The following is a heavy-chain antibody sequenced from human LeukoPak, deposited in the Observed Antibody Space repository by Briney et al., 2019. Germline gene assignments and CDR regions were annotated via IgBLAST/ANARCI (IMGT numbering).Heavy chain of an antibody. J-gene: IGHJ4*02. CDR2: INSDGSST. CDR3: AKAVRTHPPADY. CDR1: GFSFSSYW. Sequence: PGGSLRLSCTASGFSFSSYWMHWVRQAPGKGLVWVSCINSDGSSTTYSDSVRGRFTISRDNAKHTLYLQMNSLRAEDTAVYYCAKAVRTHPPADYWGQGTLGTVSS. V-gene: IGHV3-74*01. D-gene: IGHD3-10*01.